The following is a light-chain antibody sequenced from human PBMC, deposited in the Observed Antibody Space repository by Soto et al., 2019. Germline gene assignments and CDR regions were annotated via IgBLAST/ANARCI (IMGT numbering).Light chain of an antibody. CDR1: SGHRTYI. CDR2: LEGSGSY. V-gene: IGLV4-60*02. CDR3: ETWDSNTWV. Sequence: QLVLTQSSSASASLGSSVKLTCTLSSGHRTYIIAWHQQQPGKAPRYLMKLEGSGSYNKGSGVPDRFSGSSSGADRYLTISNLQFEDEADYYCETWDSNTWVFGGGTKVTVL. J-gene: IGLJ3*02.